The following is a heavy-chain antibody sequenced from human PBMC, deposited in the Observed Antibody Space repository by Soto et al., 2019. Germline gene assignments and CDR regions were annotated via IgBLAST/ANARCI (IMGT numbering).Heavy chain of an antibody. V-gene: IGHV5-10-1*01. J-gene: IGHJ6*02. Sequence: GESLKISCKGSWYSFTSYWIRWVRQMPGKGLEWMGRIDPSDSYTHYRPSFQGHVTISADKSISTAYLQWSSRKASDTAMYYCARSPTYGMDVWGQGTTVTVSS. CDR2: IDPSDSYT. CDR3: ARSPTYGMDV. CDR1: WYSFTSYW.